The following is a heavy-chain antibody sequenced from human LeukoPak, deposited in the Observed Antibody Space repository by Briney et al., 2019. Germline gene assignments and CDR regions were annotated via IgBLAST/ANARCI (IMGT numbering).Heavy chain of an antibody. V-gene: IGHV4-38-2*01. CDR3: ASLKNIVGATQIDY. Sequence: SETLSLTCAASGYSISSGYYWGWIRQPPGKGLEWIGSIYHSGSTYYNPSLKSRVTISVDTSKNQFSLKLSSVTAADTAVYYCASLKNIVGATQIDYWGQGTLVTVSS. D-gene: IGHD1-26*01. CDR2: IYHSGST. J-gene: IGHJ4*02. CDR1: GYSISSGYY.